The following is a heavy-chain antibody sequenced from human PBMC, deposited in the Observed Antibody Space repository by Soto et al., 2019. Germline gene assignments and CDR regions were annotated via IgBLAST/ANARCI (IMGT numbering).Heavy chain of an antibody. CDR2: INAGNGNT. J-gene: IGHJ4*02. D-gene: IGHD2-15*01. CDR3: ARDYSYCSGGSCYVY. V-gene: IGHV1-3*01. Sequence: SVKVSCKASGYTFTRYAMHWVRQAPGQRLEWMGWINAGNGNTKYSQKFQGRVTITADKSTSTAYMELSSLRSEDTAVYYCARDYSYCSGGSCYVYWGQGTLVTVSS. CDR1: GYTFTRYA.